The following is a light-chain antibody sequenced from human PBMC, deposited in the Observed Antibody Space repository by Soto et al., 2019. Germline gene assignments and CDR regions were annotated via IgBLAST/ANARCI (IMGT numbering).Light chain of an antibody. CDR2: DVT. V-gene: IGLV2-14*01. Sequence: QSVLTQPASVSGSPGQSITISCTGTSSDVGGYKYVSWYQQHPDKAPKLIIYDVTNRPSGISNRFSGSKSGNTASLTISGLQAEDEADYYCSSYTSSSSDAFGTGTKLTVL. CDR3: SSYTSSSSDA. CDR1: SSDVGGYKY. J-gene: IGLJ1*01.